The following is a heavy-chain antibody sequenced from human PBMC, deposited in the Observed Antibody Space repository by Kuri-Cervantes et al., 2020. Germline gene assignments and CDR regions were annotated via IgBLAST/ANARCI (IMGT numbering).Heavy chain of an antibody. CDR3: ARETGDQAFDI. CDR1: GFTFSPYS. Sequence: LSLTCVGSGFTFSPYSLNWVRQAPGKGLEWVSCISPRSDYISYVDSVKGRFTISRDNAKSSLFLQMNSLRAEDTAIYYCARETGDQAFDIWGQGTMVTVSS. V-gene: IGHV3-21*01. J-gene: IGHJ3*02. CDR2: ISPRSDYI. D-gene: IGHD2-21*01.